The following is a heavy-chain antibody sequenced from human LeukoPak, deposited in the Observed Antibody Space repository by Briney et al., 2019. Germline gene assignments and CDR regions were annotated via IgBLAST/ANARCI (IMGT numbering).Heavy chain of an antibody. CDR2: KKKDGSEK. CDR1: GYTLCSHW. V-gene: IGHV3-7*01. D-gene: IGHD6-13*01. Sequence: GGSLRLSCAASGYTLCSHWVRWVPQAPGKGVEWVANKKKDGSEKYYVDSVKGRFTISRDNAKNSLYLQMNSLRAEDTAVYYCAREISIAAAGTGWFDPWGQGTLVTVSS. CDR3: AREISIAAAGTGWFDP. J-gene: IGHJ5*02.